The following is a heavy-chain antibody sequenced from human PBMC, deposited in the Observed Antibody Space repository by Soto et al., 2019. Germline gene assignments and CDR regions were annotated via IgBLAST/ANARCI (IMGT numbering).Heavy chain of an antibody. CDR1: GYSFTSYW. CDR2: IYPGDSDT. Sequence: GESLKISCKGSGYSFTSYWIRWVRQMPGKGLECMGIIYPGDSDTRYNPSFQGQVTISADKSISTAYLQWSSLKASDTAMYYCARPLGDRSSWFHFDYWGQGTLVTVSS. V-gene: IGHV5-51*01. CDR3: ARPLGDRSSWFHFDY. J-gene: IGHJ4*02. D-gene: IGHD6-13*01.